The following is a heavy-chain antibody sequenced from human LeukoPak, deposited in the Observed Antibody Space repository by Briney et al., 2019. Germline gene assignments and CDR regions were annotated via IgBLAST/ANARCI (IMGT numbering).Heavy chain of an antibody. V-gene: IGHV3-23*01. Sequence: GGSLRLSCAASGSTFSSYAMSWVRQAPGKGLEWVSAISGSGGSTYYADSVKGRFTISRDNSKNTLYLQMNSLRAEDTAVYYCATKGVYNVVVVAAAAGDAFDIWGQGTMVTVSS. CDR1: GSTFSSYA. CDR2: ISGSGGST. D-gene: IGHD2-15*01. CDR3: ATKGVYNVVVVAAAAGDAFDI. J-gene: IGHJ3*02.